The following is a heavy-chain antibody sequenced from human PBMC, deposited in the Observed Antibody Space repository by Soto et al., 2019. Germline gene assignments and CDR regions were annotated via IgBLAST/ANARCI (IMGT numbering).Heavy chain of an antibody. Sequence: ASVKVSCKASGYSLTDNGITWVRQASGQGLEYVGWISPDSGKTDYAQKFQGRVTMTRDTSINTVYMELSSLRSDDTAVHYCARVYGYYYYYMDVWGKGTTVTVSS. CDR3: ARVYGYYYYYMDV. J-gene: IGHJ6*03. CDR2: ISPDSGKT. D-gene: IGHD2-8*01. V-gene: IGHV1-8*01. CDR1: GYSLTDNG.